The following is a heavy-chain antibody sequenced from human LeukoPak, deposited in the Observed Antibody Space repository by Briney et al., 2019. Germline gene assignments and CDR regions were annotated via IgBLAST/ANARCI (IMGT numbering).Heavy chain of an antibody. J-gene: IGHJ4*02. Sequence: PGGSLRLSCVASGFTFSDYYMSWIRQAPGKGLEWVSYISHSSSTIYYADSVKSRFTISRDNAKNSLYLQMDSLRAEDTSVYYCARRGSSSGYYVSWGQGTLVTVSS. D-gene: IGHD3-22*01. CDR2: ISHSSSTI. CDR3: ARRGSSSGYYVS. V-gene: IGHV3-11*04. CDR1: GFTFSDYY.